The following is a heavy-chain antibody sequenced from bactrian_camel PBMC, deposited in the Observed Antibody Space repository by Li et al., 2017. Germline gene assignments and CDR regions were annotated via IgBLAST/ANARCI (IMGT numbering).Heavy chain of an antibody. V-gene: IGHV3S63*01. J-gene: IGHJ4*01. CDR1: GFAFDHYT. CDR2: ISWGGNNK. Sequence: HVQLVESGGGLVQAGESLNLSCTAHGFAFDHYTMAWFRQAPGKEREGVSHISWGGNNKYYANSVKGRCTIAGDNTKNTVYLQMISLVSEDTALYYCAAGPWYTDEYKYWGQGTQVTVS. D-gene: IGHD6*01. CDR3: AAGPWYTDEYKY.